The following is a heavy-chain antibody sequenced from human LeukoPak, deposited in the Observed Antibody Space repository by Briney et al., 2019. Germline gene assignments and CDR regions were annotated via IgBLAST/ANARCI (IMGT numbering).Heavy chain of an antibody. CDR1: GFSFSSYE. V-gene: IGHV3-48*03. CDR3: ARDHDYSGYDIDY. D-gene: IGHD5-12*01. CDR2: ISSRGGTI. Sequence: GGSLRLSCAASGFSFSSYEMNWVRQAPGKGLEWVSYISSRGGTIYYADSVKGRFTISRDNAKNSLYLQMNSLRAEDTAVYYCARDHDYSGYDIDYWGQGTLVTVSS. J-gene: IGHJ4*02.